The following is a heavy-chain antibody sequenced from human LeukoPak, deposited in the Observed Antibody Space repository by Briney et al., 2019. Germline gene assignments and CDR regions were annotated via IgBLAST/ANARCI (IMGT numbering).Heavy chain of an antibody. D-gene: IGHD1-14*01. J-gene: IGHJ4*02. CDR1: GFTFSTYA. CDR2: ISDRGGST. V-gene: IGHV3-23*01. CDR3: ATDGPELSLCVY. Sequence: GGSLRLSCAASGFTFSTYAMSWVRQAPGKGLEWVSTISDRGGSTFYADSVKGRFTISRDNSKNTLYLQMNSLRDGDTALYYCATDGPELSLCVYWGQGTLVTVSS.